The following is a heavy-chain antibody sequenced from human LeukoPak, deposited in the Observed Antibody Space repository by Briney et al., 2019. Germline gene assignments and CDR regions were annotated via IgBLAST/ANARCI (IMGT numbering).Heavy chain of an antibody. V-gene: IGHV4-59*01. CDR3: ARADRSSSGGIFDY. CDR1: GGSISSYY. D-gene: IGHD6-19*01. CDR2: IYYSGST. Sequence: SETLPLTCTVSGGSISSYYWSWIRQPPGKGLEWIGCIYYSGSTNYNPSLKSRVTISVDTSKNQFSLKLSSVTAADTAVYYCARADRSSSGGIFDYWGQGTLVTVSS. J-gene: IGHJ4*02.